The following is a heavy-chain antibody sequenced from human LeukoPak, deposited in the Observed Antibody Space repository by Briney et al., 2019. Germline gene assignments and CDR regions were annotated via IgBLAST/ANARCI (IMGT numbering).Heavy chain of an antibody. CDR1: GCTVSNNY. D-gene: IGHD6-13*01. V-gene: IGHV3-53*01. Sequence: GGSLRLSCKASGCTVSNNYMNWVRQAPGKGLEWVALIYSGGSTQYADSVRGRFTSSRDNSRNTLYLQMSTLRVEDTAVYYCARDPPGIAASVSGGWGQGILVTVSS. CDR2: IYSGGST. CDR3: ARDPPGIAASVSGG. J-gene: IGHJ4*02.